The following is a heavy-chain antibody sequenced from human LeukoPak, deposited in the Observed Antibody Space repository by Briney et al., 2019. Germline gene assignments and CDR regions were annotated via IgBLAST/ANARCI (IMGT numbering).Heavy chain of an antibody. CDR3: ASTTTYYYDSSGYYLGY. Sequence: SETLSLTCTVSGYSISSGYYWGWIRQPPGKGLEWIGSIYHSGSTNYNPSLKSRVTISVDKSKNQFSLKLSSVTAADTAVYYCASTTTYYYDSSGYYLGYWGQGTLVTVSS. CDR1: GYSISSGYY. CDR2: IYHSGST. D-gene: IGHD3-22*01. V-gene: IGHV4-38-2*02. J-gene: IGHJ4*02.